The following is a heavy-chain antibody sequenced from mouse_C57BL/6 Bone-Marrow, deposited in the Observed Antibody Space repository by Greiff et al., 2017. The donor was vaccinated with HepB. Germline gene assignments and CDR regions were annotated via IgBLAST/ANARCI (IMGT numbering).Heavy chain of an antibody. CDR1: GYTFTDYY. V-gene: IGHV1-76*01. J-gene: IGHJ3*01. CDR3: ARETAY. Sequence: VQLVESGAELVRPGASVKLSCKASGYTFTDYYINWVKQRPGQGLEWIARIYPGSGNTYYNEKFKGKATLTAEKSSSTAYMQLSSLTSEDSAVYFCARETAYWGQGTLVTVSA. CDR2: IYPGSGNT.